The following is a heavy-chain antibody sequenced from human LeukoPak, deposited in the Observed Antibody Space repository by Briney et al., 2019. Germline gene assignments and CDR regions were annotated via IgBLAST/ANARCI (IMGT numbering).Heavy chain of an antibody. CDR2: IIPIFGTA. CDR3: ARVGSGSSWYGLNYYMDV. J-gene: IGHJ6*03. D-gene: IGHD6-13*01. Sequence: ASVKVSCKASGGTFSSYAISWVRQAPGQGLEWMGGIIPIFGTANYAQKFQGRVTITTDESTSTAYMELSSLRSEDTAVYYCARVGSGSSWYGLNYYMDVWGKGTTVTVSS. V-gene: IGHV1-69*05. CDR1: GGTFSSYA.